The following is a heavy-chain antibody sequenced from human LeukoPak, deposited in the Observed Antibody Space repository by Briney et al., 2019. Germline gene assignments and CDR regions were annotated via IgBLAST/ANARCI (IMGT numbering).Heavy chain of an antibody. V-gene: IGHV3-7*01. J-gene: IGHJ4*02. CDR2: IKYDGSEI. CDR1: GFIFSGHW. Sequence: GGSLRLSCAASGFIFSGHWMSRVRQAPGKGLEWLAIIKYDGSEIYYLDSVKGRFTVSRDNAKNSLSLQMNSLRVEDTAVYYCAKIDGGKGGVFDYWGQGTLVTVSS. CDR3: AKIDGGKGGVFDY. D-gene: IGHD3-16*01.